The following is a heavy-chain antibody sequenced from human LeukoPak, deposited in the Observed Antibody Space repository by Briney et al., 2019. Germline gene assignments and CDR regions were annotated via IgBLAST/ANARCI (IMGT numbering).Heavy chain of an antibody. Sequence: SGPSLVNPPQTLTLTFNFSGVALSTLGVGVCWRRRPPGKALEWLALIYWDEDKRYNPSLQNTLTITKDTSKSLVVLIMTNMAPVDTATSFCAHRPTQNHISWYPNWFDPWGQGTLVTVSS. D-gene: IGHD6-13*01. J-gene: IGHJ5*02. CDR2: IYWDEDK. CDR3: AHRPTQNHISWYPNWFDP. CDR1: GVALSTLGVG. V-gene: IGHV2-5*02.